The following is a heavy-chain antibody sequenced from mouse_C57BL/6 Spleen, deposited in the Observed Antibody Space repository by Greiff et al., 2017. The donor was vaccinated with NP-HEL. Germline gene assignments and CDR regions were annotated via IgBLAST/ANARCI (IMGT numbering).Heavy chain of an antibody. CDR3: ARGGYDYSEFAY. D-gene: IGHD2-4*01. CDR1: GFTFSDYG. J-gene: IGHJ3*01. Sequence: EVQLVESGGGLVKPGGSLKLSCAASGFTFSDYGMHWVRQAPEKGLEWVAYISSGSSTIYYADTVKGRFTISRDNAKNTLFLQMTSLRSEATAMYYCARGGYDYSEFAYWGQGTLVTVSA. V-gene: IGHV5-17*01. CDR2: ISSGSSTI.